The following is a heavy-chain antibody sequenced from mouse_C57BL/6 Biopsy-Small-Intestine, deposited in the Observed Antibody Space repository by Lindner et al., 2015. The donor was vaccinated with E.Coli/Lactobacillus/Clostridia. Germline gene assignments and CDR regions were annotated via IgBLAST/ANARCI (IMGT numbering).Heavy chain of an antibody. CDR1: GYTFTNYY. CDR3: AKGGYSDYDAMDY. CDR2: IYPGSGNT. D-gene: IGHD2-13*01. J-gene: IGHJ4*01. V-gene: IGHV1-66*01. Sequence: VQLQESGPELVKPGPSVKISCKASGYTFTNYYLHWVKQRPGQGLEWIGWIYPGSGNTKYNEKFKGKATLTADTSSSTAYMQLSSLTSEDSAVYYCAKGGYSDYDAMDYWGQGTSVTVSS.